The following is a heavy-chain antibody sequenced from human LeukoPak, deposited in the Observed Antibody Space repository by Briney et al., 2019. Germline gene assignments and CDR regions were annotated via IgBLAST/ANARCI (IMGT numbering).Heavy chain of an antibody. V-gene: IGHV4-34*01. D-gene: IGHD3-22*01. J-gene: IGHJ6*04. Sequence: SETLSLTCAVYGGSFSGYYWSWIRQPPGKGLEWIGEINHSGSTNYNPSLKSRVTISVDTSKNQFSLKLSSVTAADTAVYYCARRYYEHIYYYYGMDVWGKGTTVTVSS. CDR2: INHSGST. CDR3: ARRYYEHIYYYYGMDV. CDR1: GGSFSGYY.